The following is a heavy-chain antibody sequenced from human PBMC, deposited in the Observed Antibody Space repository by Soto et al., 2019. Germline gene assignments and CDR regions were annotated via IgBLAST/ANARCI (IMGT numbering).Heavy chain of an antibody. CDR1: GGTFGSHG. D-gene: IGHD5-18*01. CDR3: ARWAMAKFGY. J-gene: IGHJ4*02. CDR2: FIAMLGTP. Sequence: ASVKVSCKASGGTFGSHGVAWVRQAPGQGLEWMGGFIAMLGTPTYAKKVQGRATITAGEALTSSYLELRSLRSEDTAVYFCARWAMAKFGYWGQGTVVTVSS. V-gene: IGHV1-69*13.